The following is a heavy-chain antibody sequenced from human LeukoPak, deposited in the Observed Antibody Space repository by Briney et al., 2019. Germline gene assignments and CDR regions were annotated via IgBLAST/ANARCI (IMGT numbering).Heavy chain of an antibody. CDR2: INHSGRT. Sequence: SETLSLTCAVYGGSFSGYYWSWIRQPPGKGLEWIGEINHSGRTNYNPSLKSRVTISVDTSRNQFSLKLSSVTAADTAVYYCARGHCSSTSCYHPWGEWFDPWGQGTLVTVSS. J-gene: IGHJ5*02. CDR1: GGSFSGYY. D-gene: IGHD2-2*01. CDR3: ARGHCSSTSCYHPWGEWFDP. V-gene: IGHV4-34*01.